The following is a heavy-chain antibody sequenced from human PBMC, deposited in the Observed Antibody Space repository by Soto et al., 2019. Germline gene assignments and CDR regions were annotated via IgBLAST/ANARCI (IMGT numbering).Heavy chain of an antibody. J-gene: IGHJ6*03. Sequence: ASVKVSCKVSGYTLTELPMHWVRQAPGKGLEWMGGFDPEDGETIYAQKFQGRVTMTEDTSTDTAYMELSSLRSEDTAVYYCAIRGGLYYYYYMDVWGKGTTVTVS. CDR1: GYTLTELP. CDR3: AIRGGLYYYYYMDV. V-gene: IGHV1-24*01. CDR2: FDPEDGET.